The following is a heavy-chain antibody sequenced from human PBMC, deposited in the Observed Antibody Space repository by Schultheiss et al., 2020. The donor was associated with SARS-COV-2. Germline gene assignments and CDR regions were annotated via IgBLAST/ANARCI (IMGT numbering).Heavy chain of an antibody. J-gene: IGHJ6*02. CDR3: AKVDGSYRV. Sequence: GGSLRLSCAASGFTFSSYGMHWIRQAPGKGLEWVSYISSSSSTIYYADSVKGRFTISRDNSKNTLYLQMNSLRAEDTAVYYCAKVDGSYRVWGQGTTVTVSS. D-gene: IGHD1-26*01. CDR1: GFTFSSYG. V-gene: IGHV3-48*01. CDR2: ISSSSSTI.